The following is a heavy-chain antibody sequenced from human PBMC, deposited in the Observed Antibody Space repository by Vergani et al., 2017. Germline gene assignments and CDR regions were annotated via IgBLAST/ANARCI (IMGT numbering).Heavy chain of an antibody. D-gene: IGHD1-14*01. J-gene: IGHJ5*02. V-gene: IGHV3-33*01. CDR3: ARDLRLLYNRFDP. CDR1: GFTFNQYG. Sequence: QVQLVESGGGVVQPGRSLRLFCAASGFTFNQYGMHWVRQAPGKGLEGVAVTWYDGNNKQYADSVKGRFTISRDNSKSTMYLQMNIMRDEDTGVYYCARDLRLLYNRFDPWGQGTLVTVSS. CDR2: TWYDGNNK.